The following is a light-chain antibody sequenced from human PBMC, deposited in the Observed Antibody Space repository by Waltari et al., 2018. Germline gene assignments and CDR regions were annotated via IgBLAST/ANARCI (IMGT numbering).Light chain of an antibody. J-gene: IGKJ3*01. V-gene: IGKV3-11*01. Sequence: DIVLTQSPATLSLSPGERATLSCRASQSVSDNLAWYQQKPGQAPRLLIYDASHRAAGIPARFSGRGSGTDFTLTISSLEPEDFAVYYCQQRTNWLFTFGPGTKVDI. CDR1: QSVSDN. CDR3: QQRTNWLFT. CDR2: DAS.